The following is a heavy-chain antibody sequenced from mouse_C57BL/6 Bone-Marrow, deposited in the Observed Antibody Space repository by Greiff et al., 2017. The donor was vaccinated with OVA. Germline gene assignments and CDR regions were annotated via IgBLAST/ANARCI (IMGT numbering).Heavy chain of an antibody. CDR1: GFNIKDDY. Sequence: EVKLQESGAELVRPGASVKLSCTASGFNIKDDYMHWVKQRPEQGLEWIGWIDPENGDTEYASKFQGKATITADTSSNTAYLQLSSLTSEDTAVYYCTTPYYSNYDAMDYWGQGTSVTVSS. CDR3: TTPYYSNYDAMDY. V-gene: IGHV14-4*01. D-gene: IGHD2-5*01. J-gene: IGHJ4*01. CDR2: IDPENGDT.